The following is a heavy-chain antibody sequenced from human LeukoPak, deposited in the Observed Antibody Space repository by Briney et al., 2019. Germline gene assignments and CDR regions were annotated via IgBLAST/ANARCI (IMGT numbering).Heavy chain of an antibody. Sequence: GGSLRLSCAASGFTFTTYWMHWVRQAPGKGLVWVSHINSDGSITSYADSVKGRFTIPRDNAKNTLYLQMNSLRAEDTAVYYCARDAVDTANAVWGQGTTVTVSS. V-gene: IGHV3-74*01. D-gene: IGHD5-18*01. CDR1: GFTFTTYW. CDR2: INSDGSIT. CDR3: ARDAVDTANAV. J-gene: IGHJ6*02.